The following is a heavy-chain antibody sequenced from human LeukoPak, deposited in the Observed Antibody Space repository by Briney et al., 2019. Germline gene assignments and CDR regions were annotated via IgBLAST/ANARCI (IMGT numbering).Heavy chain of an antibody. J-gene: IGHJ5*02. D-gene: IGHD2-15*01. CDR1: GFSLSGYW. CDR2: NNGDGSTT. V-gene: IGHV3-74*01. CDR3: ARDPRNVGLAP. Sequence: GWSLRLSCVASGFSLSGYWMYWVRQAPGKGLMYISRNNGDGSTTNYADVVKGRFTMSRDNVKNTLYLQMNSLRVEDTAVYYCARDPRNVGLAPWGQGTLVTVSS.